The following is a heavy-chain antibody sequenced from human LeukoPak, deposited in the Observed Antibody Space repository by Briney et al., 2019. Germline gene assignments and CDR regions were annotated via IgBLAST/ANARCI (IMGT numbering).Heavy chain of an antibody. J-gene: IGHJ3*02. Sequence: ASAKVSCKASGYTFTGYYMHWVRQAPGQGLEWMGWINPNSGGTNYAQKFQGRVTMTRDTSISTAYMELSRLRSDDTAVYYCARASDSSGWHGDAFDIWGQGTMVTVSS. V-gene: IGHV1-2*02. CDR1: GYTFTGYY. CDR2: INPNSGGT. CDR3: ARASDSSGWHGDAFDI. D-gene: IGHD6-19*01.